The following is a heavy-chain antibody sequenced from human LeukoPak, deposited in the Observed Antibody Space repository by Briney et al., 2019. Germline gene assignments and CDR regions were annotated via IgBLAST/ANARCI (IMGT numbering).Heavy chain of an antibody. J-gene: IGHJ4*02. D-gene: IGHD6-13*01. V-gene: IGHV3-23*01. CDR2: ISRSGGST. CDR3: AKDLGRSSWPPVGTFDY. Sequence: PGGSLRLSCAASGFTFSSYAMSWVRQAPGKGLEWVSAISRSGGSTYYADSVKGRFTISRDNSKNPMYLQMNSLRAEDTAVYYCAKDLGRSSWPPVGTFDYWGQGTLVTVSS. CDR1: GFTFSSYA.